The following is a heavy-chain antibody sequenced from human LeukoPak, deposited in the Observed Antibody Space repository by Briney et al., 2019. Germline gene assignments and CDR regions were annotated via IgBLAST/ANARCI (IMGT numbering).Heavy chain of an antibody. CDR2: ISGSGGST. CDR3: AKEPDCSSTSCYRRGYFDY. D-gene: IGHD2-2*01. V-gene: IGHV3-23*01. CDR1: GFTVSSNY. Sequence: GGSLRLSCAASGFTVSSNYMSWVRQAPGKGLEWVSAISGSGGSTYYADSVKGRFTISRDNSKNTLYLQMNSLRAEDTAVYYCAKEPDCSSTSCYRRGYFDYWGQGTLVTVSS. J-gene: IGHJ4*02.